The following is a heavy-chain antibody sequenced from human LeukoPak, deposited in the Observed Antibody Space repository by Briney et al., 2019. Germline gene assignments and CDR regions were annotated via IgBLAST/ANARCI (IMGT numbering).Heavy chain of an antibody. CDR1: GGSISSSSYY. J-gene: IGHJ4*02. V-gene: IGHV4-39*01. D-gene: IGHD2-2*01. Sequence: MASETLSLTCSVFGGSISSSSYYWGWIRQPPGKGLEWIGSIYYSGSSYYNPSLKSRVTISVDTSKNQFSLKLTSVTAADTAVYYCARRDCTSTTCYAGSYYFDYWGQGTLVTVSS. CDR2: IYYSGSS. CDR3: ARRDCTSTTCYAGSYYFDY.